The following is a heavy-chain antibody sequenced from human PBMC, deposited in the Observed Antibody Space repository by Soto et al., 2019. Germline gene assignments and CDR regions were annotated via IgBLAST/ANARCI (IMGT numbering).Heavy chain of an antibody. J-gene: IGHJ5*02. CDR3: ARGTTVPYNWFDP. CDR1: GGTFSSYT. Sequence: QVQLVQSGAEVTKPGSSVKVSCKASGGTFSSYTISWVRQAPGQGLEWMGRIIPILGIANYAQKFQGRVTITADKSTSTAYMELSSLRSEDTAVYYCARGTTVPYNWFDPWGQGTLVTVSS. CDR2: IIPILGIA. V-gene: IGHV1-69*02. D-gene: IGHD4-17*01.